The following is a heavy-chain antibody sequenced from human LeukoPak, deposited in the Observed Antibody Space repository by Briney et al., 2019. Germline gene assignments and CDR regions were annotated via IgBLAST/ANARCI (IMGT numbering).Heavy chain of an antibody. CDR1: GFSFGDYA. CDR3: ARGYSSGWYGGVGY. Sequence: GGSLRLSCTASGFSFGDYAMHWVRQAPGKGLEYVSAISSNGGSTYYANSVKGRFTISRDNSKNTLYLQMGSLRAEDMAVYYCARGYSSGWYGGVGYWGQGTLVTVSS. V-gene: IGHV3-64*01. D-gene: IGHD6-19*01. CDR2: ISSNGGST. J-gene: IGHJ4*02.